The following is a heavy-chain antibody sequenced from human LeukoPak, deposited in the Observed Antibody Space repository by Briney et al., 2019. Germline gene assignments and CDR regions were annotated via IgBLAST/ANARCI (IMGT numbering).Heavy chain of an antibody. D-gene: IGHD6-19*01. V-gene: IGHV3-66*01. CDR1: AFILRNRY. Sequence: GGSLRLSCAPSAFILRNRYMSCVRQAPGEGLEWVSVIYSGGSTYSADSVKGRFTISRDNAKNSLYLQMNSLRAEDTAVYCCARDTGGIAVPGLGFDFVIGGQGTMVTVSS. CDR2: IYSGGST. CDR3: ARDTGGIAVPGLGFDFVI. J-gene: IGHJ3*02.